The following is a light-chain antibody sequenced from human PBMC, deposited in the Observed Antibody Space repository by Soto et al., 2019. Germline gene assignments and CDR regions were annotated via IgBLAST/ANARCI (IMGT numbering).Light chain of an antibody. J-gene: IGLJ1*01. CDR1: SSDVGAYKY. V-gene: IGLV2-11*01. CDR2: DVN. CDR3: CSHAHSCTYV. Sequence: QSALTQPRSVSGSPGQSITISCTGTSSDVGAYKYVSWYQQHPGKAPKVMIYDVNKRPSGVSDRFSGSKSGNTASLTISELQAEDEADYYCCSHAHSCTYVFGTGTKVTVL.